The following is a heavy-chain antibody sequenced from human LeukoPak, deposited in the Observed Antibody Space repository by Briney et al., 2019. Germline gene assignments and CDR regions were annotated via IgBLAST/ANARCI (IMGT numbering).Heavy chain of an antibody. CDR3: ARARITTVTY. V-gene: IGHV4-31*03. CDR1: GGSISSGGYY. CDR2: MSYTGST. J-gene: IGHJ4*02. Sequence: PSETLSLTCTVSGGSISSGGYYWSWIRQHPGKGLEWIGYMSYTGSTSYNPSLKSRVTISIDTSKDQFSLRLSPVTAADTAVYYCARARITTVTYWGQGTLVTVSS. D-gene: IGHD4-4*01.